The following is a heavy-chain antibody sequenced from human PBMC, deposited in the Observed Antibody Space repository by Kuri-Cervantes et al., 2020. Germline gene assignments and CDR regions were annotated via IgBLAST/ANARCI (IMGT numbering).Heavy chain of an antibody. CDR3: ARGKDSGSHFDY. Sequence: SVKVSCKASGGTFSSYAISWVRQAPGQGLEWMRGIIPIFGTANYAQKFQGRVTITADKSTSTAYMELSSLRSEDTAVYYCARGKDSGSHFDYWGQGTLVTVSS. CDR2: IIPIFGTA. J-gene: IGHJ4*02. CDR1: GGTFSSYA. D-gene: IGHD1-26*01. V-gene: IGHV1-69*06.